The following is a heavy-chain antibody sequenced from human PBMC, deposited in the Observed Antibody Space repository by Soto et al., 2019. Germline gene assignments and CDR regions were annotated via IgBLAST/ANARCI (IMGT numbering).Heavy chain of an antibody. V-gene: IGHV3-30-3*01. CDR1: GFTFSSYA. J-gene: IGHJ3*02. CDR2: ISYDGSNK. Sequence: SLRLSCAASGFTFSSYAMHWVRQAPGKGLEWVAVISYDGSNKYYADSVKGRFTISRDNSKNTLYLQMNSLRAEDTAVYYCAREGDYYDSSGPRDDAFDIWGQGTMVTVSS. CDR3: AREGDYYDSSGPRDDAFDI. D-gene: IGHD3-22*01.